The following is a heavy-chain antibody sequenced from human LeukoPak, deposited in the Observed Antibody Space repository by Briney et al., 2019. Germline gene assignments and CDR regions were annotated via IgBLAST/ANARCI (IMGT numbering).Heavy chain of an antibody. CDR1: GFTFSSFA. V-gene: IGHV3-23*01. CDR2: LSGSGAGT. Sequence: GGCLRLACAASGFTFSSFAMSWVRQAPGKGLEWVSGLSGSGAGTYYADSVKGRFTISRDNSKNGLYLHMNGLRAEDTAVYYCAKDLEGPLDYWGQGILVTASS. CDR3: AKDLEGPLDY. J-gene: IGHJ4*02.